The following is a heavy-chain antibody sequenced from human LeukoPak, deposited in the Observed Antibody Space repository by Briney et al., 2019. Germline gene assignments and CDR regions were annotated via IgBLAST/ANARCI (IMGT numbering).Heavy chain of an antibody. J-gene: IGHJ4*02. CDR1: GFTFSSYG. D-gene: IGHD6-19*01. V-gene: IGHV3-30*02. CDR3: AKADSSGWYSTADY. Sequence: GVSLRLSCAASGFTFSSYGMHWVRQAPGKGLEWVAFIRYDGSNKYYAVSVKGRFTISRDNSKNTLYLQMNSLRAEDTAVYYCAKADSSGWYSTADYWGQGTLVTVSS. CDR2: IRYDGSNK.